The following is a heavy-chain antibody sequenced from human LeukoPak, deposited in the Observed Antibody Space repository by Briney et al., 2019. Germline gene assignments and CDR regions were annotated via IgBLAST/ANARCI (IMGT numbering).Heavy chain of an antibody. CDR1: GYSISSGYY. D-gene: IGHD5-24*01. CDR2: IYHSGST. J-gene: IGHJ3*02. V-gene: IGHV4-38-2*02. Sequence: SETLSLTCTVSGYSISSGYYWGWIRQPPGKGLEWIGSIYHSGSTYYNPSLKSRVTISVDTSKNQFSLKLSSVTAADTAVYYCARQGYNDAFDIWGQGTMVTVSS. CDR3: ARQGYNDAFDI.